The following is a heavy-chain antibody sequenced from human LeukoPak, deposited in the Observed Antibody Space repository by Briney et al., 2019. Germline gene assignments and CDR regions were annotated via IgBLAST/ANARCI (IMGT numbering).Heavy chain of an antibody. D-gene: IGHD3-22*01. V-gene: IGHV3-74*01. CDR3: ARDTGAESSGYYPGIDY. CDR1: GFTFRNYW. Sequence: GGSLRLSCAASGFTFRNYWMHWVRQAPGKGLVWLSRINNDGRRTSYADSVKGRFTVSRDSAKNTLYLQMNSLRAEDTAVYYCARDTGAESSGYYPGIDYWGQGTLVTVSS. J-gene: IGHJ4*02. CDR2: INNDGRRT.